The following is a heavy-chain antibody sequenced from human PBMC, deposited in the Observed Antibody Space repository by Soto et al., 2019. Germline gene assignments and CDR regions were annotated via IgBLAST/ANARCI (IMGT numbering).Heavy chain of an antibody. CDR2: IYYTWST. CDR1: VGSIISGDYY. J-gene: IGHJ6*01. Sequence: SETLSLTCNVSVGSIISGDYYLTWIRQSPGKGLEWIGDIYYTWSTFYSPSLKSRVTISLDTSENHSYLDMNSVTASDTAVYFCARVSGHNTGYYSVYFMDVWGQGTTVT. V-gene: IGHV4-30-4*01. D-gene: IGHD5-18*01. CDR3: ARVSGHNTGYYSVYFMDV.